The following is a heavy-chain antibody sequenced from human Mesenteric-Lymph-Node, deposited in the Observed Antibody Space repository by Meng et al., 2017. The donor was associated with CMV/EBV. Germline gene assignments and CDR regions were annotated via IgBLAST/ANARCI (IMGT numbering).Heavy chain of an antibody. V-gene: IGHV3-30*12. J-gene: IGHJ6*02. CDR2: ISYDGSNK. D-gene: IGHD5-18*01. CDR1: GFTFSSYG. Sequence: GESLKISCAASGFTFSSYGMHWVRQAPGKGLEWVAVISYDGSNKYYADSVKGRFTISRDNSKNTLYLQMNSLRAEDTAVYYCAKADTAMAQADYGMDVWGQGTTVTVPS. CDR3: AKADTAMAQADYGMDV.